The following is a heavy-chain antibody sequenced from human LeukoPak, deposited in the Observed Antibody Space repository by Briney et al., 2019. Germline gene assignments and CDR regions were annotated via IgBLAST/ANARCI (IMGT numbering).Heavy chain of an antibody. CDR1: GGSISSYH. Sequence: KSSETLSLTCTVSGGSISSYHWSWIRLPAGKGLEWIGRIYTSGSTKYNPSLKSRVTMSVDTSKNHVSLRLTSVTAADTAMYYCARVHDYNWFDPWGQGTLVTVSS. J-gene: IGHJ5*02. V-gene: IGHV4-4*07. CDR2: IYTSGST. CDR3: ARVHDYNWFDP. D-gene: IGHD1-1*01.